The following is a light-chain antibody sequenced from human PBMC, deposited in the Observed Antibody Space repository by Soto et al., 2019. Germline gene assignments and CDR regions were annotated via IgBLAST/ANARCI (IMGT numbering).Light chain of an antibody. CDR1: ERVSDNY. CDR3: QQYGSSPLT. Sequence: EIVLTQSPGTLSLSPVERATLSCRASERVSDNYLAWYQQRSGQAPRLVIYGASSRASAVPDRFSGSGSGADVTLSISRLEPEDFAVYYCQQYGSSPLTCGGGTKVEIK. V-gene: IGKV3-20*01. CDR2: GAS. J-gene: IGKJ4*01.